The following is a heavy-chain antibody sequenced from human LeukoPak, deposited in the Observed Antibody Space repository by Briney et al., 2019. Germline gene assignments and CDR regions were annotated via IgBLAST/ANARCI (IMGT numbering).Heavy chain of an antibody. D-gene: IGHD3-16*02. Sequence: SETLSLTCTVSNYSIGSGYYWGWIRPPPGKGLEGIGNIYNGGTTYYNPSLKSRVTISLDRSKNQFSLQLNSVTAAATAVYFCARDFGGGYPFAYWGQGTLVTVSS. V-gene: IGHV4-38-2*02. CDR2: IYNGGTT. CDR1: NYSIGSGYY. CDR3: ARDFGGGYPFAY. J-gene: IGHJ4*02.